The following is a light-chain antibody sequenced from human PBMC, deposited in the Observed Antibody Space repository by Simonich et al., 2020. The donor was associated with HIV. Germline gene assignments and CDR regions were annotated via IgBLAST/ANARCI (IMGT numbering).Light chain of an antibody. CDR3: QQYHNVPLT. CDR2: DAS. J-gene: IGKJ4*01. V-gene: IGKV1-33*01. CDR1: QDIANS. Sequence: DIQMTQSPSSLSASVGERVTITCQASQDIANSLNWYQQKPGKAPKLLIFDASNLETGVPSRFSGSASGTDFTFAISSLQPEDIATYFCQQYHNVPLTFAGGTKVEIK.